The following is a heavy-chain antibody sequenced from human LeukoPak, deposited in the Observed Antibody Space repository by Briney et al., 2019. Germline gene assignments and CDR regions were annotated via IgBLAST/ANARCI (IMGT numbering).Heavy chain of an antibody. J-gene: IGHJ4*02. V-gene: IGHV1-46*01. CDR1: GYTFSRYD. CDR2: VNPSGGSA. CDR3: ARDGIQLWLPPFDY. D-gene: IGHD5-18*01. Sequence: GASVTVSCTASGYTFSRYDMHWVRQAPGQGLEWMGIVNPSGGSANYAQKFQGRVIMTRDTSTSTVYMELSSLRSEDTAVYYCARDGIQLWLPPFDYWGQGTLVTVSS.